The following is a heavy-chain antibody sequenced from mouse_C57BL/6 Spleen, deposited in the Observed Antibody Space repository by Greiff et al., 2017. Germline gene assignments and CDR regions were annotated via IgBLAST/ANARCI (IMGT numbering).Heavy chain of an antibody. V-gene: IGHV1-15*01. D-gene: IGHD2-3*01. CDR3: TRDGYFLFDY. CDR2: IDPETGGT. Sequence: QVQLQQSGAELVRPGASVTLSCKASGYTFTDYEMHWVKQTPVHGLEWIGAIDPETGGTAYNQKFKGKAILTADKSSSTAYMELRSLTSEDSAVYYCTRDGYFLFDYWGQGTTLTVSS. CDR1: GYTFTDYE. J-gene: IGHJ2*01.